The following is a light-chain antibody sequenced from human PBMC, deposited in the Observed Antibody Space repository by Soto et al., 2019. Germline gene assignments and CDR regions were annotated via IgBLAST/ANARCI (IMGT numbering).Light chain of an antibody. Sequence: DIRMTQSPSTLSASVGDRATITCRPSPSFRYWLAWFQQRAGKAPKLLIYEASRLESGVPSRISGSGSGTDFTLTISSLQPDDFATYYCLQYTSYPWTFGQGTKVDI. CDR2: EAS. CDR3: LQYTSYPWT. V-gene: IGKV1-5*03. CDR1: PSFRYW. J-gene: IGKJ1*01.